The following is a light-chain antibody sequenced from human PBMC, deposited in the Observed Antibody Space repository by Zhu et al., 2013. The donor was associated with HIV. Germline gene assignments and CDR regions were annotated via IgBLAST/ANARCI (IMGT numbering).Light chain of an antibody. CDR2: DAS. CDR1: QSLSSNY. CDR3: QQYGSSPPRT. Sequence: EIVLTQSPVTLSLSPGERATLSCRATQSLSSNYLAWYQHKPGQAPRLLVYDASNRATGIPDRFSGSGSGTDFTLTISRLEPEDFAVYYCQQYGSSPPRTFGQGTKLEIK. J-gene: IGKJ2*01. V-gene: IGKV3-20*01.